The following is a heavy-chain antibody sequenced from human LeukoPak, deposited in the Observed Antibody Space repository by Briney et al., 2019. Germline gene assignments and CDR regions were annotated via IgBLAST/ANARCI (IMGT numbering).Heavy chain of an antibody. CDR2: MNPNSGNT. J-gene: IGHJ3*02. Sequence: ASVKVSCKASGYTFTSYDINWVRQATGQGLEWMGWMNPNSGNTGYAQKFQGRVTMTRNTSISTAYMELRRLSSDDTAVYFCARVSGSSEAAFDIWGPGTMVTVSS. CDR3: ARVSGSSEAAFDI. V-gene: IGHV1-8*01. D-gene: IGHD3-10*01. CDR1: GYTFTSYD.